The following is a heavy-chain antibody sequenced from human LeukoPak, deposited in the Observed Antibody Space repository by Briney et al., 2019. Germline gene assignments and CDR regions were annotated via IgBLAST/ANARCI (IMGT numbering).Heavy chain of an antibody. Sequence: ASVKVSCKASGYTFTSYYMHWVRQAPGQRLEWMGWINAGNGNTKYSQKFQGRVTITRDTSASTAYMELSSLRSEDTAVYYCAREERYSSSWYYFDYWGQGTLVTVSS. V-gene: IGHV1-3*01. CDR1: GYTFTSYY. J-gene: IGHJ4*02. CDR3: AREERYSSSWYYFDY. CDR2: INAGNGNT. D-gene: IGHD6-13*01.